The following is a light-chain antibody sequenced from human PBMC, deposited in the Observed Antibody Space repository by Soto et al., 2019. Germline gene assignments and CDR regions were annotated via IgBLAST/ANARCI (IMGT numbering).Light chain of an antibody. V-gene: IGLV2-14*01. CDR2: AVS. CDR3: SSYAGSSNV. Sequence: QSALTQPASVSGSPGQSITISCTGARSDVGNYDYVSWYQQHPGKAPKLIMYAVSHRPSGVSSRFSGSKSGNTASLTISGLQAEDEAAYYCSSYAGSSNVFGTGTKLTVL. J-gene: IGLJ1*01. CDR1: RSDVGNYDY.